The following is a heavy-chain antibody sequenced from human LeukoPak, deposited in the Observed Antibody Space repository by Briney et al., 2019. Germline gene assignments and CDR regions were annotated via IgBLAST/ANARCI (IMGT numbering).Heavy chain of an antibody. D-gene: IGHD3-22*01. CDR2: INPNSGGT. V-gene: IGHV1-2*02. CDR1: GYTFTGYY. J-gene: IGHJ6*03. CDR3: ASSGYYYDSSGYYHSGYYYYYMDV. Sequence: ASVKVSCKASGYTFTGYYMHWVRQAPGQGLEWMGWINPNSGGTNYAQKFQGRVTITADKSTSTAYMELSSLRSEDTAVYYCASSGYYYDSSGYYHSGYYYYYMDVWGKGTTVTVSS.